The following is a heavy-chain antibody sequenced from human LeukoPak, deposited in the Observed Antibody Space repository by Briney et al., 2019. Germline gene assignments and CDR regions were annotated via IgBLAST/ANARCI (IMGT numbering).Heavy chain of an antibody. J-gene: IGHJ4*02. D-gene: IGHD3-3*01. V-gene: IGHV3-74*01. CDR1: GFTFSSYW. Sequence: GGSLRLSCAASGFTFSSYWMHWVRQAPGKGLVWVSRINSDGSSTSYADSVKGRFTISRDNAKNTLYLQMNSLRAEDTAVYYCASDLGYDFWSGYRDYWGQGTLVSDSS. CDR2: INSDGSST. CDR3: ASDLGYDFWSGYRDY.